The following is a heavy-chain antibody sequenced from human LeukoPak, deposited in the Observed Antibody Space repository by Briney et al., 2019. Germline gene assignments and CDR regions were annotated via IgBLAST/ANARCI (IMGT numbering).Heavy chain of an antibody. J-gene: IGHJ4*02. V-gene: IGHV3-48*03. CDR3: VRVGNSLNYFDC. CDR2: IRSSGITT. Sequence: PGGSLRLSCAASGFSFSSYEMNWVRQAPGKGLEWVSYIRSSGITTYYADSVKGRFTISRDNAKDSLYLQMNSLRAEDTAVYNCVRVGNSLNYFDCWGQGTLVTVSS. D-gene: IGHD3-16*01. CDR1: GFSFSSYE.